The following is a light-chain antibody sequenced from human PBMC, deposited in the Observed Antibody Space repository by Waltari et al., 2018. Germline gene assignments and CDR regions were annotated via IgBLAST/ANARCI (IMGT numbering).Light chain of an antibody. J-gene: IGKJ2*01. Sequence: EIMMTQSPATLSVSPGERATLSCRASQSITANLAWYQKKPGQAPRLLIYGASTRATGIPARFIASGSGTEFTLTISSLQSEDFAVYYCQQYKNWPPYTFGQGTNLEI. CDR3: QQYKNWPPYT. CDR1: QSITAN. V-gene: IGKV3-15*01. CDR2: GAS.